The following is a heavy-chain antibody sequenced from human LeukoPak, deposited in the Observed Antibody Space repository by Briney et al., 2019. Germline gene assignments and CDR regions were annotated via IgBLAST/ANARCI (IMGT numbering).Heavy chain of an antibody. J-gene: IGHJ4*02. CDR2: ISSSSSYI. D-gene: IGHD3-22*01. V-gene: IGHV3-21*01. Sequence: GGSLRLSCAASGFTFSSYSMIWVRQAPGKGLEWVSSISSSSSYIYYADSVKGRFTISRDNAKNSLYLQMNRLRAEDTAVYYCARAGHSSVYYLLYWGQGTLVTVSS. CDR1: GFTFSSYS. CDR3: ARAGHSSVYYLLY.